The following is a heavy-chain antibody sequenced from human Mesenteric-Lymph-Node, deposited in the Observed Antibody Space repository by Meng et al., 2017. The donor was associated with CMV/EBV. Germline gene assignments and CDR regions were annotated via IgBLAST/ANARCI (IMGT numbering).Heavy chain of an antibody. J-gene: IGHJ4*02. Sequence: ASVKVSCKASGYIFSGYYMHWVRQAPGQGLEWMGWINPNNDGTNYAQKFHGRVTMATDTSIRTAYMELSSLRSDDTALYYCAKSPGSGSIAALYFDYWGQGTLVTVSS. CDR3: AKSPGSGSIAALYFDY. CDR1: GYIFSGYY. D-gene: IGHD6-6*01. CDR2: INPNNDGT. V-gene: IGHV1-2*02.